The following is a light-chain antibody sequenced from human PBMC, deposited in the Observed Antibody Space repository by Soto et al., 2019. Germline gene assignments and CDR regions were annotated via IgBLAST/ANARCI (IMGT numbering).Light chain of an antibody. CDR3: QVWDSSSDHLYV. CDR1: NIGRKG. CDR2: EDS. J-gene: IGLJ1*01. Sequence: SYELTQPPSVSVAPGQTARITCGGNNIGRKGVHWYQQNPGQAPVLVVYEDSDRPSGIPERFSGSNSGDTATLTISRVEVGDAADYYCQVWDSSSDHLYVFGTGTKVTVL. V-gene: IGLV3-21*02.